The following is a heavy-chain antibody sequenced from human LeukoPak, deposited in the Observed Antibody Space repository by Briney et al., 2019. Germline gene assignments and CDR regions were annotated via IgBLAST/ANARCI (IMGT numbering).Heavy chain of an antibody. Sequence: GASVKVSCKASGGTFSSYAISWVRQAPGQGLEWMGRIIPILGIANYAQKFQGRVTITADKSTSTAYMELSSLRSEDTAVYYCARSGSGSYYKGYYYYGMDVWGQGTTVTDSS. V-gene: IGHV1-69*04. CDR2: IIPILGIA. D-gene: IGHD3-10*01. J-gene: IGHJ6*02. CDR3: ARSGSGSYYKGYYYYGMDV. CDR1: GGTFSSYA.